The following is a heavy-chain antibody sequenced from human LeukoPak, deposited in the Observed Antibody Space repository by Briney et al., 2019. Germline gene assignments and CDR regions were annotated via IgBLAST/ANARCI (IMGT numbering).Heavy chain of an antibody. Sequence: SGTLSLTCAVSGVSISSSNWWSWVRQPPGKGLEWIGEISHSGSTGYNPSLKSRVTISVDKSKNHFSLKLSSVTAADTAVYYCARHLSGYAVLPFDYWGQGTLVTVSS. D-gene: IGHD5-12*01. CDR3: ARHLSGYAVLPFDY. J-gene: IGHJ4*02. CDR1: GVSISSSNW. V-gene: IGHV4-4*02. CDR2: ISHSGST.